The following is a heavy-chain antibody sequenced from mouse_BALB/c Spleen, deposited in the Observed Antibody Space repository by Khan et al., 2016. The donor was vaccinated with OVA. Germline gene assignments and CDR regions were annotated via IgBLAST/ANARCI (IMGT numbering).Heavy chain of an antibody. CDR1: GFSLSRYH. J-gene: IGHJ4*01. Sequence: VQVVESGPGLVAPSQSLSITCTVSGFSLSRYHIHWVRQPPGKGLDWLGMIWGGGGTDYNSTLKSRLSISKDNSKSTVFLKMNSLQTDDSAMYSCARAYYRYDGYYAMDYWGQGTSVTVSS. CDR3: ARAYYRYDGYYAMDY. CDR2: IWGGGGT. V-gene: IGHV2-6-4*01. D-gene: IGHD2-14*01.